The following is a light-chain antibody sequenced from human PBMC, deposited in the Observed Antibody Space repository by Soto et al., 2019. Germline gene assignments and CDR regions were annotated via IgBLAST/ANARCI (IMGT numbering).Light chain of an antibody. CDR2: AAS. Sequence: DIQMTQSPYSLSASVGDRVTITCRASQSISSYLNWYQQKPGQAPKLLIYAASSLQCGRPSRISGSGSGTDFTLTISSVQPEDFATYYCQQSYSTPRIILGLGTRLEIK. CDR1: QSISSY. J-gene: IGKJ5*01. CDR3: QQSYSTPRII. V-gene: IGKV1-39*01.